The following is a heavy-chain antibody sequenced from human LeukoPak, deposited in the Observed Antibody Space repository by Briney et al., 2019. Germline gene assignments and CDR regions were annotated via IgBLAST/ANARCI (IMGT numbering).Heavy chain of an antibody. CDR2: INHSGST. D-gene: IGHD2-15*01. CDR3: ARRDCSGGSCYSSSYYYYYYYMDV. V-gene: IGHV4-39*07. J-gene: IGHJ6*03. Sequence: SETLSLTCTVSGGSTSSSSYYWGWIRQPPGKGLEWIGEINHSGSTSYNPSLKSRVTISVDTSKNQFSLKLSSVTAADTAVYYCARRDCSGGSCYSSSYYYYYYYMDVWGKGTTVTVSS. CDR1: GGSTSSSSYY.